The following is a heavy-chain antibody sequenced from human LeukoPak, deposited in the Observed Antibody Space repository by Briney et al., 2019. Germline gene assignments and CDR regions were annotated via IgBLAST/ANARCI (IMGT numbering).Heavy chain of an antibody. CDR1: GFSFSTYA. CDR3: ARDSSATYSGGWFLDH. V-gene: IGHV3-30-3*01. Sequence: GGSLRLSCAASGFSFSTYAMHWVRQAPGEGLEWVAGISPDGISISYSDSVKGRFTISSDNSKNTLYLQMNSLTTEDTAVYYCARDSSATYSGGWFLDHWGQGTLVSVSS. J-gene: IGHJ4*02. D-gene: IGHD6-19*01. CDR2: ISPDGISI.